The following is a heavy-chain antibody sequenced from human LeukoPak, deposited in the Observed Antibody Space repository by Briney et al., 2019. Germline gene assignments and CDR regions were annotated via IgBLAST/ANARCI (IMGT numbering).Heavy chain of an antibody. V-gene: IGHV1-18*01. CDR2: ISAYNGNT. CDR1: GYTFTSYG. D-gene: IGHD4-17*01. CDR3: ARALETTVVTPAAFDI. J-gene: IGHJ3*02. Sequence: ASVKVSCKASGYTFTSYGISWVRQAPGQGLEWMGWISAYNGNTNYAQKLQGRVTMTTDTSTSTAYMELRSLRSDDTAVYYCARALETTVVTPAAFDIWGQGTMVTVSS.